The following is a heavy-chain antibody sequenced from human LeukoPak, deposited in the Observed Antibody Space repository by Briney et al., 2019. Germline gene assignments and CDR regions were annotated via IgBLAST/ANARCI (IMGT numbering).Heavy chain of an antibody. CDR2: ISSSSSYT. CDR1: GFTFSAYA. Sequence: GGSLRLSCEASGFTFSAYAMTWVRQAPGKGLEWVSYISSSSSYTNYADSVKGRFTISRDNAKNSLYLQMNSLRAEDTAVYYCARDRNYYGSGSYYNPYYYYGMDVWGQGTTVTVSS. V-gene: IGHV3-11*06. CDR3: ARDRNYYGSGSYYNPYYYYGMDV. J-gene: IGHJ6*02. D-gene: IGHD3-10*01.